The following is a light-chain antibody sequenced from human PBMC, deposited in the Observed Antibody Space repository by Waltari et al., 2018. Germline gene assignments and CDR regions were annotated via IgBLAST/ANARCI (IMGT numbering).Light chain of an antibody. CDR2: ANY. CDR3: ATWDDSLSGRV. J-gene: IGLJ3*02. Sequence: QSVLTQPPSTSGTPGQTVTISCSGSTSNIGTNTVTWYQLPPGTAPKTVIFANYHRPSGVPDRFSASESGTSASLVISGLQSEDEADYFCATWDDSLSGRVFGGGTKVTVL. CDR1: TSNIGTNT. V-gene: IGLV1-44*01.